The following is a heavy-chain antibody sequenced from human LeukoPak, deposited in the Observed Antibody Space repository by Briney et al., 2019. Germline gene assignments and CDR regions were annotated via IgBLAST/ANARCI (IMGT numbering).Heavy chain of an antibody. J-gene: IGHJ1*01. CDR1: GYSISSGYY. Sequence: SETLSLTCAVSGYSISSGYYWGWIRQPPGKGLEWIGSIYHSGSTYYNPSLKSRVTISVDTSKNQFSLKLSSVTAADTAVYYCARSVIVVVPAAALSFQHWGQGTLVTVSS. CDR3: ARSVIVVVPAAALSFQH. D-gene: IGHD2-2*01. V-gene: IGHV4-38-2*01. CDR2: IYHSGST.